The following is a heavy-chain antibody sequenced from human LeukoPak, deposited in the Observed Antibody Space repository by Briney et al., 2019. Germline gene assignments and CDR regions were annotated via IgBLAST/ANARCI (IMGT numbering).Heavy chain of an antibody. Sequence: PGGSLRLSCAASGFTFSNYAMSWVRQAPGRGLEWVSVISSSAVSTYYAESVKGRFTISRDNAKNSLYLQMNSLRADDTAVYYCARGGHDPGIPFDIWGQGTMVTVSS. J-gene: IGHJ3*02. CDR2: ISSSAVST. D-gene: IGHD1-1*01. CDR3: ARGGHDPGIPFDI. CDR1: GFTFSNYA. V-gene: IGHV3-23*01.